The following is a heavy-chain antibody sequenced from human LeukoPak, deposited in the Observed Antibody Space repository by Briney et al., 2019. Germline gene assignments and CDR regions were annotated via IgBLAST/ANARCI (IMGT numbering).Heavy chain of an antibody. Sequence: AGGSLRLSCAASGFTFSSYSMNWVRQAPGKGLEWVSSISSSSSYIYYADSVKGRFTISRDNAKNSLYLQMNSLRAEDTAVYYCARESQPLEYKGWFDPWGQGTLVTVSS. CDR1: GFTFSSYS. D-gene: IGHD6-6*01. CDR2: ISSSSSYI. V-gene: IGHV3-21*01. CDR3: ARESQPLEYKGWFDP. J-gene: IGHJ5*02.